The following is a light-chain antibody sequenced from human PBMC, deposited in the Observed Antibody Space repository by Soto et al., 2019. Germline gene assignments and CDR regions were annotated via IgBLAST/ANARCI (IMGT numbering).Light chain of an antibody. CDR2: EGS. J-gene: IGLJ2*01. CDR1: SSDVGSYNL. Sequence: QSALTQPASVSGSPGQSITISCTGTSSDVGSYNLVSWYQQHPGKDPKLMIYEGSKRPSGVSNRFSGSKSGNTASLTISGLQAEDDADYYCCSYAGSSSHVVFGGGTQLTVL. V-gene: IGLV2-23*01. CDR3: CSYAGSSSHVV.